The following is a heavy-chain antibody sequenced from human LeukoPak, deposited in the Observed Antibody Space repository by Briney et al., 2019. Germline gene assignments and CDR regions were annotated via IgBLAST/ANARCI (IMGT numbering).Heavy chain of an antibody. J-gene: IGHJ4*02. Sequence: VASVKVSCKASGYTFTIYGVSWVRQAPGQGLEWLGWITAYNGNTNYAQKFQGRVTMTTDTSTTTANMELRSLRSDDTAVYYCARDPCSGGSCYLQIDDWGQGTLVTVSS. V-gene: IGHV1-18*01. CDR1: GYTFTIYG. CDR3: ARDPCSGGSCYLQIDD. D-gene: IGHD2-15*01. CDR2: ITAYNGNT.